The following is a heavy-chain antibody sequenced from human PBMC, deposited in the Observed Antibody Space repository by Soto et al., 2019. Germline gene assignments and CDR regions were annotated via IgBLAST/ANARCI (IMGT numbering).Heavy chain of an antibody. CDR1: GFTFSDYY. CDR2: ISSSGSTI. D-gene: IGHD6-25*01. V-gene: IGHV3-11*01. CDR3: ARDQQRYRHLGLGYYYYGMDV. Sequence: QVQLVESGGGLVKPGGSLRLSCAASGFTFSDYYMSWIRQAPGKGLEWVSYISSSGSTIYYADSVKGRFTISRDNAKNSLYLQMNSLRAEDTAVYYCARDQQRYRHLGLGYYYYGMDVWGQGTTVTVSS. J-gene: IGHJ6*02.